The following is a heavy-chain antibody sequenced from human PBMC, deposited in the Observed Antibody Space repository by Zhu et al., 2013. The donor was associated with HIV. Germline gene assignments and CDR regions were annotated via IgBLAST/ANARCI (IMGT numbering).Heavy chain of an antibody. CDR2: INAGNGDT. Sequence: VQLVQSGAEVKKPGASVKVSCKASGYTFSNYVLYWVRQAPGQRLEWMGWINAGNGDTESSQKFRDRVTITRDTSASTAYMEFSSLRSEDTAVYYCARAHGGVKKXVAGTVYFDFWGQGTLVTVSS. CDR1: GYTFSNYV. CDR3: ARAHGGVKKXVAGTVYFDF. J-gene: IGHJ4*02. V-gene: IGHV1-3*01. D-gene: IGHD6-19*01.